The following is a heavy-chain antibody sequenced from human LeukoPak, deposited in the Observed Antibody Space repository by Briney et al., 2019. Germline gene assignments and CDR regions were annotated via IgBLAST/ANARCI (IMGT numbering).Heavy chain of an antibody. Sequence: SETLSPTCTVSGGSISSYYWSWIRQPAGKGLEWIGRIYTSGSTNHNPSLKSRVTMSVDTSKNQFSLKLSSVTAADTAVYYCARDYVVVVPKHYYMDVWGKGTTVTVSS. CDR1: GGSISSYY. V-gene: IGHV4-4*07. J-gene: IGHJ6*03. CDR3: ARDYVVVVPKHYYMDV. D-gene: IGHD2-2*01. CDR2: IYTSGST.